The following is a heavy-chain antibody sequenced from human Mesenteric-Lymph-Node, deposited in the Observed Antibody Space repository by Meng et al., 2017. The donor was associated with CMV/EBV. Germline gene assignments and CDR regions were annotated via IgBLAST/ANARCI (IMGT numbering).Heavy chain of an antibody. CDR3: ARMSSTFRAGFDP. D-gene: IGHD2-2*01. V-gene: IGHV3-21*01. CDR2: ISSSSSYI. J-gene: IGHJ5*02. Sequence: CAASGFTFSSYSMNCVRQAPGKGLEWVSSISSSSSYIYYADSVKGRFTISRDNAKNSLYLQMNSLRAEDTAVYYCARMSSTFRAGFDPWGQGTLVTVSS. CDR1: GFTFSSYS.